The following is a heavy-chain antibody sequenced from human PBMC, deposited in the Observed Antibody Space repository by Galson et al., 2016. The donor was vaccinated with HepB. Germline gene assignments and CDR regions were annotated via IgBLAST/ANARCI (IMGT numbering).Heavy chain of an antibody. V-gene: IGHV4-39*07. Sequence: ETLSLTCTVSGGSISSSSYYWDWIRQPPGKGLEWIGSLYYSGSTYYNPSLKSRDTISVDTSKNQFSLMLTSVTAADTAVYYCAGHRGRPGGYYYYGMDVWGQGTTVTVSS. CDR3: AGHRGRPGGYYYYGMDV. CDR2: LYYSGST. D-gene: IGHD2-15*01. CDR1: GGSISSSSYY. J-gene: IGHJ6*02.